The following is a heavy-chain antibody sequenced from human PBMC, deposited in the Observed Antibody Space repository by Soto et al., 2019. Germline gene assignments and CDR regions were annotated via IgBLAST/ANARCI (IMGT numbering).Heavy chain of an antibody. D-gene: IGHD3-10*01. CDR2: ISYDGSNK. Sequence: PGGSLRLSCAASGFTFSSYAMHWVRQAPGKGLEWVAVISYDGSNKYYADSVKGRFTISRDNSKNTLYLQMNSLRAEDTAVYYYARDWGYYVSGKPLRGDYYSGMAVWGKGPTVPVSP. CDR3: ARDWGYYVSGKPLRGDYYSGMAV. J-gene: IGHJ6*04. CDR1: GFTFSSYA. V-gene: IGHV3-30-3*01.